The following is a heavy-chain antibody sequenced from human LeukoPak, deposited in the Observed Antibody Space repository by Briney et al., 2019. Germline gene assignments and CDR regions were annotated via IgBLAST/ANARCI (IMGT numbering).Heavy chain of an antibody. CDR1: GGSISSSSYY. J-gene: IGHJ5*02. D-gene: IGHD3-22*01. CDR2: INHSGST. Sequence: SETLSLTCTVSGGSISSSSYYWGWIRQPPGKGLEWIGEINHSGSTNYNPSLKSRVTISVDTSKNQFSLKLSSVTAADTAVYYCARGRPIFLYYYDSSGYYYVDPWGQGTLVTVSS. V-gene: IGHV4-39*07. CDR3: ARGRPIFLYYYDSSGYYYVDP.